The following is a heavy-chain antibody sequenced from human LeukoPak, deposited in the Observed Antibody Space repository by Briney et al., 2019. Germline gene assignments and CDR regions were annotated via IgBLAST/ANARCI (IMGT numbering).Heavy chain of an antibody. D-gene: IGHD2-15*01. CDR1: GFTFSSYA. CDR3: ARVTGYCSGGSCRDAFDI. V-gene: IGHV3-48*01. CDR2: ISSSSSTI. J-gene: IGHJ3*02. Sequence: GGSLRLSCAASGFTFSSYAMHWVRQAPGKGLEWVSYISSSSSTIYYADSVKGRFTISRDNAKNSLYLQMNSLRAEDTAVYYCARVTGYCSGGSCRDAFDIWGQGTMVTVSS.